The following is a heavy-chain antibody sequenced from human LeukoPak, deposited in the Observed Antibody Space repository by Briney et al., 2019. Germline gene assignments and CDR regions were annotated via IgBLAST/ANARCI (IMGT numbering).Heavy chain of an antibody. Sequence: GASLRLSCGASGFTFSSYAMSWVRQAPGKGLEWVSAISGSGGSTYYADSVKGRFTISRDNSKNTLYLQMNSLRAEDTAVYYCAKDRSYSSSWYGDYWGQGTLVTVSS. CDR3: AKDRSYSSSWYGDY. CDR1: GFTFSSYA. D-gene: IGHD6-13*01. V-gene: IGHV3-23*01. CDR2: ISGSGGST. J-gene: IGHJ4*02.